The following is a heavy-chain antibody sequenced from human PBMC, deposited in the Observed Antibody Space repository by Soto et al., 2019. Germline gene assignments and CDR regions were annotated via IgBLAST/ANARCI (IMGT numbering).Heavy chain of an antibody. V-gene: IGHV4-59*01. Sequence: SETLSLTCTVSGGSISSYYWSWIRQPPGKGLEWIGYIYYSGSTNYNPSLKSRVTISVDTSKNQFSLKLSSVTAADTAVYYCARETVGDDAFDIWGQGTMVTVSS. CDR3: ARETVGDDAFDI. CDR1: GGSISSYY. J-gene: IGHJ3*02. D-gene: IGHD1-1*01. CDR2: IYYSGST.